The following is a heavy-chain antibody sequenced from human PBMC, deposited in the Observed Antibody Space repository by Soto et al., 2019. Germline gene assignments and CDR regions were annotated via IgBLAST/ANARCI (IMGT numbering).Heavy chain of an antibody. V-gene: IGHV4-39*01. D-gene: IGHD3-3*01. CDR1: GGSISSSSYY. J-gene: IGHJ4*02. CDR3: ARATYYDFWSGYNFDY. CDR2: IYYSGST. Sequence: SETLSLTCTVSGGSISSSSYYWGWIRQPPGKGQEWIGSIYYSGSTYYNPSLKSRVTISVDTSKNQFSLKLSSVTAADTAVYYCARATYYDFWSGYNFDYWGQGTLVTVSS.